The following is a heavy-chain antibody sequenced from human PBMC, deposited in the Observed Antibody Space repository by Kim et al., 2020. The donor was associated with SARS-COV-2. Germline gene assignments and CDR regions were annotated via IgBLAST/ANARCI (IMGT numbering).Heavy chain of an antibody. D-gene: IGHD6-6*01. Sequence: SETLSLTCTVSGGSISSGGYYWSWIRQHPGKGLEWIGYIYYSGSTYYNPSLKSRVTISVDTSKNQFSLKLSSVTAADTAVYYCARDGSSSRPYYFDYWGQGTLVTVSS. J-gene: IGHJ4*02. CDR1: GGSISSGGYY. CDR2: IYYSGST. V-gene: IGHV4-31*03. CDR3: ARDGSSSRPYYFDY.